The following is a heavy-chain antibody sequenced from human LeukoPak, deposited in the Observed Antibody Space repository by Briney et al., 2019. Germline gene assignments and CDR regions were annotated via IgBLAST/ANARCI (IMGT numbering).Heavy chain of an antibody. CDR2: IGPTGTDR. CDR1: GFTFSSCG. D-gene: IGHD1-14*01. V-gene: IGHV3-21*01. Sequence: PGGSLRLSCAASGFTFSSCGFNWVRQAPGKGLEWVSSIGPTGTDRYYADSVRGRFTISRDNAKNSMYLQMDSLRDEDTAVYYCATETIGRHYDYWGRGTLVTVSS. CDR3: ATETIGRHYDY. J-gene: IGHJ4*02.